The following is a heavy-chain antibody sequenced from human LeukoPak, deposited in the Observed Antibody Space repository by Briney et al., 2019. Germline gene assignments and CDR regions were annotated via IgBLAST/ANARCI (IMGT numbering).Heavy chain of an antibody. Sequence: SETLSLTCTVSGGSISSSSYYWGWIRQPPGKGLEWIGSTYYSGSTYYNPSLKSRVTISVDTSMNQFSLKLSSVTAADTAVYYCATRPLREMATIGLFDYWGQGTLVTVSS. CDR2: TYYSGST. V-gene: IGHV4-39*01. CDR1: GGSISSSSYY. D-gene: IGHD5-24*01. J-gene: IGHJ4*02. CDR3: ATRPLREMATIGLFDY.